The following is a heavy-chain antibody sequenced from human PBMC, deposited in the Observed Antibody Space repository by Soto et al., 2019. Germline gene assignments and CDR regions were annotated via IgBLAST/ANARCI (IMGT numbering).Heavy chain of an antibody. V-gene: IGHV3-48*03. CDR1: GFTFGSYE. Sequence: GGFLRLSCSASGFTFGSYERNLVRQDPGKGLEWVSYISSIGSTIYYADSVKGRFTISRDNAKNSLYLQMNSLRAEDTAVYYCARAGYYDFWSDHRGLNYYYYYGMDVWGQGTTVPVSS. J-gene: IGHJ6*02. CDR3: ARAGYYDFWSDHRGLNYYYYYGMDV. D-gene: IGHD3-3*01. CDR2: ISSIGSTI.